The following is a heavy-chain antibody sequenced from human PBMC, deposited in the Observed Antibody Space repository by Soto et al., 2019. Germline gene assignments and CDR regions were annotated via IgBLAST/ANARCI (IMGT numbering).Heavy chain of an antibody. Sequence: QVQLVESGGGVVQPGRSLRLSCAASGFTFSSYAMHWVRQAPGKGLAWVAIISHDGSNKYYADSVEGRFTISRDNSKNTLYRKMNSLRAEDTSVYYCAKHTGYSYGFPFDYGGQGTLVTVSS. CDR1: GFTFSSYA. CDR3: AKHTGYSYGFPFDY. CDR2: ISHDGSNK. V-gene: IGHV3-30*18. D-gene: IGHD5-18*01. J-gene: IGHJ4*02.